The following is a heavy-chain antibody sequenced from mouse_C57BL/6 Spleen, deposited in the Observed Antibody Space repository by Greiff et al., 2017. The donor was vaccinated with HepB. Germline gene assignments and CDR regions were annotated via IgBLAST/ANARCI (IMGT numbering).Heavy chain of an antibody. CDR2: IYPGDGDT. J-gene: IGHJ1*03. D-gene: IGHD3-3*01. Sequence: VQGVESGAELVKPGASVKISCKASGYAFSSYWMNWVKQRPGKGLEWIGQIYPGDGDTNYNGKFKGKATLTADKSSSTAYMQLSSLTSEDSAVYFCARGTVYWYFDVWGTGTTVTVSS. CDR1: GYAFSSYW. CDR3: ARGTVYWYFDV. V-gene: IGHV1-80*01.